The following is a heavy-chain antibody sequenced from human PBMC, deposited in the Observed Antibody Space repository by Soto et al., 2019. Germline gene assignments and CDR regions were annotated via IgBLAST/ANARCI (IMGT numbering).Heavy chain of an antibody. Sequence: QVQLVQSGAEVKKPGASVKVSCKASGYTFTSYYMHWVRQAPGQGLEWMGIINPSGGSTSYAQKCQGXXAXAXXTSAITVCMELSSLRSEDTAVYYCARGARVAGVGYWGQGTLVTVSS. V-gene: IGHV1-46*01. CDR2: INPSGGST. CDR1: GYTFTSYY. J-gene: IGHJ4*02. D-gene: IGHD2-15*01. CDR3: ARGARVAGVGY.